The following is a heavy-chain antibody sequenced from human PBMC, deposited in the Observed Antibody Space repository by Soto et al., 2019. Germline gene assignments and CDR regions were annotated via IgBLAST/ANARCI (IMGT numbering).Heavy chain of an antibody. J-gene: IGHJ4*02. CDR3: AKDRWEFTRYFDS. CDR2: ISKDGNDQ. D-gene: IGHD1-26*01. Sequence: QVQLVESGGGVVQPGTSLRLSCAASGFTFSTYAMHWVRQAPGKGLEWVAMISKDGNDQYYADSVKGRLTVSRDNSKNTVSLQMHSLRPEDTAFYYCAKDRWEFTRYFDSWGQGTLVTVSS. V-gene: IGHV3-30*18. CDR1: GFTFSTYA.